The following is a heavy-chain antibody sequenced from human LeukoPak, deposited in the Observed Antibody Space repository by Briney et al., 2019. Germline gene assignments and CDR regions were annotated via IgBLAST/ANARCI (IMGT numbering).Heavy chain of an antibody. D-gene: IGHD6-19*01. CDR1: GNIITSYA. V-gene: IGHV7-4-1*02. J-gene: IGHJ4*02. CDR2: INTSTGNP. CDR3: AAADTSFGYFDY. Sequence: ASVKVSCKASGNIITSYAMNWVRQAPGQGLEWMVWINTSTGNPTYAQGFTGRFVFPLDTSVRTAYLQISSLKAEDTAVYYCAAADTSFGYFDYWGQGTLVTVSS.